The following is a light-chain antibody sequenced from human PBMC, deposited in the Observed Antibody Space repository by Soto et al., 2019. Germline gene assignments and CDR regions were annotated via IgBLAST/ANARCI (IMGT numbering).Light chain of an antibody. CDR3: LISYYGARDVV. Sequence: QTVVTQEPSLTVSPGGTVTLTCGSSTGDVSSAHYSSWFQRKPGQAPRTLIYDTINKFSWTPARFSGSLLGGKAALTLSGAQPEDEADYYCLISYYGARDVVFGGGTKLTVL. J-gene: IGLJ2*01. CDR1: TGDVSSAHY. CDR2: DTI. V-gene: IGLV7-46*01.